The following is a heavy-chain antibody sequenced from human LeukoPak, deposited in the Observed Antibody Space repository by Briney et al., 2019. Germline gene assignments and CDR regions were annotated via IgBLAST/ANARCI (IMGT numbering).Heavy chain of an antibody. CDR2: LRSDGKTD. Sequence: GGSLRLSCEASGFSLTSYDIHWVRQTPGKRLEWVAFLRSDGKTDNYADSVKGRFNLSRDNSENTLYLQLISLRPEDTAVYYCAKVGAWELQRVFEYWGQGALVTVSS. CDR1: GFSLTSYD. CDR3: AKVGAWELQRVFEY. D-gene: IGHD1-26*01. V-gene: IGHV3-30*02. J-gene: IGHJ4*02.